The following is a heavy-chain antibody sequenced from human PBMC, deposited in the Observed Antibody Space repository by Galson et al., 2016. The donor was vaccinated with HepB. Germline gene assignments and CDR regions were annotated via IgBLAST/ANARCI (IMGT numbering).Heavy chain of an antibody. Sequence: SLRLSCAAPGFTFSSYGMHWVRQAPGKGLEWVAVIWYDGSNKYYADSVKGRFTISRDNSKNTLYLQMNSLRAEDTAVYYCAKDHAFLGLYFYGMDVWGQGTTVTVSS. CDR3: AKDHAFLGLYFYGMDV. CDR2: IWYDGSNK. D-gene: IGHD3-9*01. J-gene: IGHJ6*02. V-gene: IGHV3-33*06. CDR1: GFTFSSYG.